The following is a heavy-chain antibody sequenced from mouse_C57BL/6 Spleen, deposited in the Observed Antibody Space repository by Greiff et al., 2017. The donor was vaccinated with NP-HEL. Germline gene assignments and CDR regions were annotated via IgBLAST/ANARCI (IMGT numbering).Heavy chain of an antibody. CDR2: ISYDGSN. CDR1: GYSITSGYY. J-gene: IGHJ3*01. Sequence: EVHLVESGPGLVKPSQSLSLTCSVTGYSITSGYYWNWIRQFPGNKLEWMGYISYDGSNNYNPSLKNRISITRDTSKNQFFLKLNSVTTEDTATYYCAREENYYGSPAWFAYWGQGTLVTVSA. V-gene: IGHV3-6*01. D-gene: IGHD1-1*01. CDR3: AREENYYGSPAWFAY.